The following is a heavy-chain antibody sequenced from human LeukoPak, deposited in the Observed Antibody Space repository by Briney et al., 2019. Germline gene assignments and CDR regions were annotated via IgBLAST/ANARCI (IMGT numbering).Heavy chain of an antibody. CDR2: IDYSGST. Sequence: PSETLSLTCTVSGGSISSHYWSWIRQPPGKGLEWIGYIDYSGSTNYNPSLKSRVTISVDTSKNQFSLKLSSVTAADTAVYYCARGLDYSNEHFDYWGQGTLVTVSS. D-gene: IGHD4-11*01. CDR3: ARGLDYSNEHFDY. J-gene: IGHJ4*02. CDR1: GGSISSHY. V-gene: IGHV4-59*11.